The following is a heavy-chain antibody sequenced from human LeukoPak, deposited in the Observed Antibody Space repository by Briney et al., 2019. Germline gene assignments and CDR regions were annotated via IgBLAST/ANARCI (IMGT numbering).Heavy chain of an antibody. D-gene: IGHD3-10*01. J-gene: IGHJ6*02. CDR2: ISSSGSTI. Sequence: GGSLRLSCAASGFTFSDYDMSWIRQAPGKGLEWVSYISSSGSTIYYADSVKGRFTISRDNAKNSLYLQMNSLRAEDTAVYYCARSYYYGSGSYDSYYGMDVWGQGTTVTVSS. V-gene: IGHV3-11*01. CDR1: GFTFSDYD. CDR3: ARSYYYGSGSYDSYYGMDV.